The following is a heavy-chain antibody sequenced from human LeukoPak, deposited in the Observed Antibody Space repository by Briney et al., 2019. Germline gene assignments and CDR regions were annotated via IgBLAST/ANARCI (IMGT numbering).Heavy chain of an antibody. Sequence: GGSLRLSCAASGFTFSSYWMSWVRQAPGKGLEWVANIKQDGSEKYYVDSVKGRFTISRDNAKNSLYLQMNSLRAEDTAVYYCAKAKGGYSYGVVDYWGQGTLVTVSS. D-gene: IGHD5-18*01. CDR1: GFTFSSYW. J-gene: IGHJ4*02. V-gene: IGHV3-7*03. CDR3: AKAKGGYSYGVVDY. CDR2: IKQDGSEK.